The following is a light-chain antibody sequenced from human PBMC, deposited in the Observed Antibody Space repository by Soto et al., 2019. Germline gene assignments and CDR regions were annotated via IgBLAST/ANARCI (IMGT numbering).Light chain of an antibody. CDR2: EGS. CDR1: SSDVGSYNL. J-gene: IGLJ1*01. Sequence: QSALTQPASVSGSPGQSITISCTGTSSDVGSYNLVSWYQQHPDKAPKLMIYEGSKRPSGVSNRFSGSKSGNTASLTISGLQAEDEADYYCCSYAGSSTPAYVFGTGTKLTVL. V-gene: IGLV2-23*01. CDR3: CSYAGSSTPAYV.